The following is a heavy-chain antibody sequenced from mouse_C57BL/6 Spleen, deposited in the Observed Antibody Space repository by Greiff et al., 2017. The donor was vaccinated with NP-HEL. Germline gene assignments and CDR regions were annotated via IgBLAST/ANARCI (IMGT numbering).Heavy chain of an antibody. CDR2: IDPENGDT. V-gene: IGHV14-4*01. CDR1: GFNIKDDY. Sequence: EVKLQESGAELVRPGASVKLSCTASGFNIKDDYMHWVKQRPEQGLEWIGWIDPENGDTEYASKFQGKATITADTSSNTAYLQLSSLTSEDTAVYYCTTFNWDQGFAYWGQGTLVTVSA. J-gene: IGHJ3*01. D-gene: IGHD4-1*01. CDR3: TTFNWDQGFAY.